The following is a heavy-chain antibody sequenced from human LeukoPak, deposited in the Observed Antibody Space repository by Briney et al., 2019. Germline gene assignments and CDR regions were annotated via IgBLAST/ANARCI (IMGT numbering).Heavy chain of an antibody. J-gene: IGHJ4*02. V-gene: IGHV4-59*08. CDR2: IFYSGNT. Sequence: PETLSLTCTVSGGSMSGDYWSWIRQPPGKGLEWIGYIFYSGNTNYNPSLKSRVTISVDTSKNQFSLKLSSVTAADTAVYYCARHASVDYANFDYWGQGTLVTVSS. CDR1: GGSMSGDY. D-gene: IGHD4-17*01. CDR3: ARHASVDYANFDY.